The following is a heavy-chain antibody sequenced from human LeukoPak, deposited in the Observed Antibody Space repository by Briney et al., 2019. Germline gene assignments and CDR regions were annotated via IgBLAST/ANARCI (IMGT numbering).Heavy chain of an antibody. CDR3: ARQGYYGSGSYTRFDY. CDR1: GGSISNYY. Sequence: SSETLSLTCTVSGGSISNYYWSWIRQPPGKGLEWIGSIYYSGSTNYNPSLKSRVTISVDTSKNQFSLKLSSVTAADTAVYYCARQGYYGSGSYTRFDYWGQGTLVTVSS. D-gene: IGHD3-10*01. CDR2: IYYSGST. V-gene: IGHV4-59*08. J-gene: IGHJ4*02.